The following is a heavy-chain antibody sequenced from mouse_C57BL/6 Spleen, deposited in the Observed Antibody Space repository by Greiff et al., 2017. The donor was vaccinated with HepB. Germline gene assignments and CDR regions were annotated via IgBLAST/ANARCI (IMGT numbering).Heavy chain of an antibody. CDR3: AREGAGVATDY. CDR1: GYSITSGYY. CDR2: ISYDGSN. V-gene: IGHV3-6*01. Sequence: EVQLQESGPGLVKPSQSLSLTCSVTGYSITSGYYWNWIRQFPGNKLEWMGYISYDGSNNYNPSLKNRISITRDTSKNQFFLKLNSVTTEDTATYYCAREGAGVATDYWGQGTTLTVSS. D-gene: IGHD1-1*01. J-gene: IGHJ2*01.